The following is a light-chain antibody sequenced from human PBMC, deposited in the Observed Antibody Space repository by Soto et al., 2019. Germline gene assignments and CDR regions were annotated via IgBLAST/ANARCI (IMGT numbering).Light chain of an antibody. V-gene: IGKV3-11*01. Sequence: VLPQYHAPLSSSPGERATLSCRASQSVSTYLAWYQQKPGQAPRLLIYDASYRATGIPARFSGSGSGTDFPLTISSLAPEDFAVYCCQQRSDWASFGQVTRLEIK. CDR2: DAS. CDR1: QSVSTY. CDR3: QQRSDWAS. J-gene: IGKJ5*01.